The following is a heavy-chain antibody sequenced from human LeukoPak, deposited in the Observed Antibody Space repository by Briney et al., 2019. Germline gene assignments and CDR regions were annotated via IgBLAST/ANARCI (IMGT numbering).Heavy chain of an antibody. CDR2: IYTSGST. Sequence: SETLSLTCTVSGGSISSGSYYWSWIRQPAGKGLEWIGRIYTSGSTNYNPSLKSRVTISVDTSKNQFSLKLSSVTAADTAVYYCARVFYDFWSGYYRWFDPWGQGTLVTVSS. CDR3: ARVFYDFWSGYYRWFDP. D-gene: IGHD3-3*01. J-gene: IGHJ5*02. V-gene: IGHV4-61*02. CDR1: GGSISSGSYY.